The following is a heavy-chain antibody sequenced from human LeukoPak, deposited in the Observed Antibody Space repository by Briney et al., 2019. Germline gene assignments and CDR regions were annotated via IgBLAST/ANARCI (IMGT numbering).Heavy chain of an antibody. CDR3: LYSGYEGIDY. CDR2: ISGSGGTT. D-gene: IGHD5-12*01. Sequence: GGSLRLSCAASGFTFSSYAMSWVRQTPGKGLEWVSAISGSGGTTYYADSVKGRFTISRDNAKNSLYLQMNSLRAEDTAVYYCLYSGYEGIDYWGQGTLVTVSS. V-gene: IGHV3-23*01. CDR1: GFTFSSYA. J-gene: IGHJ4*02.